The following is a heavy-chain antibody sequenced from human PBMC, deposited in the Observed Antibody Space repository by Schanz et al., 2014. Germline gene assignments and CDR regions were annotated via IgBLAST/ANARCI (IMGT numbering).Heavy chain of an antibody. CDR1: GYTFINSD. Sequence: QVQLVQSGAEVKNPGASVKVSCKASGYTFINSDINWVRQAAGQGLEWMGWMNPNTGGTNFAQKFQGRVTMTRDTSITTAYMDLSGLTSDDTAVYYCARERASSIADHWGQGTLLAVSS. CDR3: ARERASSIADH. V-gene: IGHV1-2*02. J-gene: IGHJ4*02. CDR2: MNPNTGGT. D-gene: IGHD6-6*01.